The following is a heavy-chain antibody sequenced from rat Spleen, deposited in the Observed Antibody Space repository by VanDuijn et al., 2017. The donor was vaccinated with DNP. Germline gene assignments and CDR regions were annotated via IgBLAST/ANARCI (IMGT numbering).Heavy chain of an antibody. J-gene: IGHJ2*01. CDR3: TNDWELYY. V-gene: IGHV5-19*01. D-gene: IGHD5-1*01. CDR2: ISPSGGST. CDR1: GFTFSNYG. Sequence: EVLLVESGGGILQPGGSMNLSCAASGFTFSNYGMHWIRQAPTKGLEWVASISPSGGSTYYRDSVKGRFTISRDNAQSTLYLQMDSLRSEDTATYYCTNDWELYYWGQGVMVTVSS.